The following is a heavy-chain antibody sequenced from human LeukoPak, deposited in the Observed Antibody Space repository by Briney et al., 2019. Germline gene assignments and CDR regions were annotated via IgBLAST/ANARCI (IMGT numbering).Heavy chain of an antibody. Sequence: ASVKVSCKASGYTFTSYDINWVRQATGQGLEWMGWMNPNSGNTGYAQKFQGRVTMTRNTSISTAYMELSSLRSEDTAVYYCAKDSQPYSSGYLGYWGQGTLVTVSS. CDR2: MNPNSGNT. J-gene: IGHJ4*02. CDR1: GYTFTSYD. D-gene: IGHD3-22*01. CDR3: AKDSQPYSSGYLGY. V-gene: IGHV1-8*01.